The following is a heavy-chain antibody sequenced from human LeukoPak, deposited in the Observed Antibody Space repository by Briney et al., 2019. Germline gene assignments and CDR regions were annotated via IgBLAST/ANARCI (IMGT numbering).Heavy chain of an antibody. CDR3: AKSRGYSGSRVDY. CDR1: GFTFSSYA. D-gene: IGHD5-12*01. V-gene: IGHV3-23*01. CDR2: ISGSGGST. J-gene: IGHJ4*02. Sequence: GGSLRLSCAASGFTFSSYAMSWVRQAPGKGLEWVSRISGSGGSTYYADSVKGRFTISRDNSKNTLYVQMNSLSAEDTAVYYRAKSRGYSGSRVDYWGQGTLVTVSS.